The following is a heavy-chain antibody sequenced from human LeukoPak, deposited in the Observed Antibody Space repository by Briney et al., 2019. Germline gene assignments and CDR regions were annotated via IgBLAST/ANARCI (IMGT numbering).Heavy chain of an antibody. CDR2: IYYSGST. CDR1: GGSISSSSYY. J-gene: IGHJ5*02. D-gene: IGHD5-18*01. V-gene: IGHV4-39*01. CDR3: ARGYGYSYGYGYDP. Sequence: PSETLSLTCTVSGGSISSSSYYWGWIRQPPGKGLEWIGSIYYSGSTYYNPSLKSRVTISVDTSKNQFSLKLSSVTAADTAVYYCARGYGYSYGYGYDPWGQGTLVTVSS.